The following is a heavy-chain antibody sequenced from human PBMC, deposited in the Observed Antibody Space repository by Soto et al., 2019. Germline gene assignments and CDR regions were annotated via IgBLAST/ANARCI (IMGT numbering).Heavy chain of an antibody. CDR2: IGTAGDT. V-gene: IGHV3-13*01. D-gene: IGHD3-3*01. CDR3: ARAPSPDSLEWLLRQDAFDI. J-gene: IGHJ3*02. Sequence: TGGSLRLSCAASGFTFSSYDMHWVRQATGKGLEWVSAIGTAGDTYYPGSVKGRFTISRENAKNSLYLQMNSLRAGDTAVYYCARAPSPDSLEWLLRQDAFDIWGQGTMVTVSS. CDR1: GFTFSSYD.